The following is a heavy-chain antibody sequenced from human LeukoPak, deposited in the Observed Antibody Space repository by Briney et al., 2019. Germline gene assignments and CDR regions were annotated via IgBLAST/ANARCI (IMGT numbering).Heavy chain of an antibody. CDR2: TYYRSKWYN. J-gene: IGHJ4*02. CDR3: AKDCSYYYGSGSYRNYFDY. D-gene: IGHD3-10*01. Sequence: SQTLSLTCAISGDSVSSNSAAWNWIRQSPSRGLEWLGRTYYRSKWYNDYAVSVKSRITINPDTSKNQFSLQLNSVTPEDTAVYYCAKDCSYYYGSGSYRNYFDYWGQGTLVTVSS. V-gene: IGHV6-1*01. CDR1: GDSVSSNSAA.